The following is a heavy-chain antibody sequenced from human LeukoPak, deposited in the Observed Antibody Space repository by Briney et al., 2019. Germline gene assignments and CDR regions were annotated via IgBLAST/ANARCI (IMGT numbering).Heavy chain of an antibody. Sequence: SETLSLTCTVSGGSISSGSYYWSWIRQPPGKGLEWIGEINHSGSTNYNPSLKSRVTISVDTSKNQFSLKLSSVTAADTAVYYCARGKGEIVVVPGRSPFKYHYYLDVWGKGTTVTVSS. J-gene: IGHJ6*03. CDR3: ARGKGEIVVVPGRSPFKYHYYLDV. CDR2: INHSGST. D-gene: IGHD2-2*01. V-gene: IGHV4-39*07. CDR1: GGSISSGSYY.